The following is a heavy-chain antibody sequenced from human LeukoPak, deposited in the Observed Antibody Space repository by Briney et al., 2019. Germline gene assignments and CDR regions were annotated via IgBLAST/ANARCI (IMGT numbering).Heavy chain of an antibody. D-gene: IGHD2-2*01. CDR2: ISYDGSNK. CDR3: AKEEYQLLSPPSFDP. J-gene: IGHJ5*02. V-gene: IGHV3-30*18. CDR1: GFTFSSYG. Sequence: SGGSLRLSCAASGFTFSSYGMHWVRQAPGKGLEWVAVISYDGSNKYYADSVKGRFTISRDNSKNTLYLQMNSLRAEDTAVYYCAKEEYQLLSPPSFDPWGQGTLVTVSS.